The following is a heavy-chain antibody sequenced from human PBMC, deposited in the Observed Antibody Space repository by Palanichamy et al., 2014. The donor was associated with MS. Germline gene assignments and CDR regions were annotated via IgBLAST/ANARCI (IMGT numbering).Heavy chain of an antibody. D-gene: IGHD1-26*01. CDR3: ARGVKIVGATYFDY. Sequence: QVQLQESGPGLVKPSETLSLTCTDSGGSISSYYWSWIRQPPGKGLEWIGYIYYSGSTNYNPSLKSRVTISVDTSENQFSPKLSSVTAADTAVYYCARGVKIVGATYFDYWGQGTLVTVSS. V-gene: IGHV4-59*01. J-gene: IGHJ4*02. CDR2: IYYSGST. CDR1: GGSISSYY.